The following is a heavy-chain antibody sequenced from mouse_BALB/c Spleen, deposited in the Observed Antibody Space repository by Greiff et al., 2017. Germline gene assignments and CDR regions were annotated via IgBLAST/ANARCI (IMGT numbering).Heavy chain of an antibody. CDR2: IYPGDGDT. Sequence: QVQLQQSGAELVRSGSSVKISCKASGYAFSSYWMNWVKQRPGQGLEWIGQIYPGDGDTNYNGKFKGKATLTADKSSSTAYMQLSSLTSEDSAVYFCASYYGSSPYAMDYWGQGTSVTVSS. CDR1: GYAFSSYW. J-gene: IGHJ4*01. V-gene: IGHV1-80*01. D-gene: IGHD1-1*01. CDR3: ASYYGSSPYAMDY.